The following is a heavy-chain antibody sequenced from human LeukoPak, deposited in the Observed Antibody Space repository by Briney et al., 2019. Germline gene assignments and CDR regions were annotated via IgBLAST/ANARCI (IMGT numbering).Heavy chain of an antibody. D-gene: IGHD6-19*01. CDR2: IIPIFGTA. CDR3: AREGQWLVKGWFDP. Sequence: SVKVSCKASGGTFSSYAISWVRQAPGQGLEWMGGIIPIFGTANYARKFQGRVTITADKSTSTAYMELSSLRSEDTAVYYCAREGQWLVKGWFDPWGQGTLVTVSS. CDR1: GGTFSSYA. V-gene: IGHV1-69*06. J-gene: IGHJ5*02.